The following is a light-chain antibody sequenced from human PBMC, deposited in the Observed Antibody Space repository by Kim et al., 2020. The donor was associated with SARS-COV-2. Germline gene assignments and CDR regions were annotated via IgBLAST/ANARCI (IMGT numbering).Light chain of an antibody. CDR3: QQRSNWPQN. CDR2: DAS. CDR1: QSVSSY. Sequence: EIVLTQSPATLSLSPGERATLSCRASQSVSSYLAWYQQKPGQAPRLLIYDASNRATGIPARFSGSGSGTDFTLTISSLEPEDFAVYYCQQRSNWPQNFGQGTKLEI. V-gene: IGKV3-11*01. J-gene: IGKJ2*01.